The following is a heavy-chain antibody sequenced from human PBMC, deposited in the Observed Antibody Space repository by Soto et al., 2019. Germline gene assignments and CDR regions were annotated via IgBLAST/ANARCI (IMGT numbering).Heavy chain of an antibody. V-gene: IGHV4-39*01. D-gene: IGHD2-8*01. Sequence: PSETLSLTCTVSGVSISSRGSMSGRSFYWGWMRQPPGKGLEWIASISYSDGSFYNSSLKSRLTISVDTSKNQFSLSLRSVTAADTAVYYCASHRTFWPFDYWGQGTTVTVSS. CDR2: ISYSDGS. J-gene: IGHJ4*03. CDR1: GVSISSRGSMSGRSFY. CDR3: ASHRTFWPFDY.